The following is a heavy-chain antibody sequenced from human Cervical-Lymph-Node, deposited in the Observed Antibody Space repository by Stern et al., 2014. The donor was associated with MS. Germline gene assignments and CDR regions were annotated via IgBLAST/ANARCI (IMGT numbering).Heavy chain of an antibody. CDR1: GDSISSYTHY. J-gene: IGHJ4*02. CDR3: AKHACTGAACPFDL. V-gene: IGHV4-39*01. D-gene: IGHD2-8*02. CDR2: VYYSGPT. Sequence: QVQLQESGPGLVKPSETLSLSCAVSGDSISSYTHYWAWIRQPTGKGLEWIGSVYYSGPTYNTPSLKSPLPISLDPSNNHFSLVLNSVTAADTAVYYCAKHACTGAACPFDLWGQGTLVTVSS.